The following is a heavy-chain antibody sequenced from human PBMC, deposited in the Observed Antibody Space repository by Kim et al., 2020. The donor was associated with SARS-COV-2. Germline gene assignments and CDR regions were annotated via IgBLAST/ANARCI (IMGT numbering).Heavy chain of an antibody. D-gene: IGHD6-13*01. CDR2: INPSGGST. Sequence: ASVKVSCKASGYTFTSYYMHWVRQAPGQGLEWMGLINPSGGSTSYAQKFQGRVTMTRDTSTSTVYMELSSLRSEDTAVYYCARVRVSRSRGGAYYYYYGRRVGGRGPTDTLS. V-gene: IGHV1-46*01. CDR1: GYTFTSYY. J-gene: IGHJ6*02. CDR3: ARVRVSRSRGGAYYYYYGRRV.